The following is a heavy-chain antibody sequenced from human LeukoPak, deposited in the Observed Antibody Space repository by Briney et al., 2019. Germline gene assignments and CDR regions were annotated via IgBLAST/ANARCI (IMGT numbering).Heavy chain of an antibody. CDR1: GGSISSYY. V-gene: IGHV4-59*12. CDR2: IYHSGST. Sequence: SETLSLTCTVSGGSISSYYWSWIRQPPGKGLEWIGYIYHSGSTYYNPSLKSRVTISVDRSKNQFSLKLSSVTAADTAVYYCARGSGVRGVISGWGQGTLVTVSS. D-gene: IGHD3-10*01. J-gene: IGHJ4*02. CDR3: ARGSGVRGVISG.